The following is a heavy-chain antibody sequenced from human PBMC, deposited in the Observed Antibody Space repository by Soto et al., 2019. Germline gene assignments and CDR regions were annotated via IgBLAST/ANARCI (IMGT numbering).Heavy chain of an antibody. J-gene: IGHJ6*02. Sequence: PSETLSLTCTVSGGSISSGGYYWSWIRQHPGKGLEWIGYIYYSGSTNYNPSLKSRVTISVDTSKNQFSLKLSSVTAADTAVYYCARGEVGYCSGGSCYYYGMDVWGQGTTVTVSS. V-gene: IGHV4-61*08. D-gene: IGHD2-15*01. CDR3: ARGEVGYCSGGSCYYYGMDV. CDR1: GGSISSGGYY. CDR2: IYYSGST.